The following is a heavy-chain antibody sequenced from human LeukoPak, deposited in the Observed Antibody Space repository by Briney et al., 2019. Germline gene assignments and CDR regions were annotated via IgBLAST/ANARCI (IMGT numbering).Heavy chain of an antibody. Sequence: SETLSLTCTVSGGSISSYYWSWIRQPPGKGLEWIGYIYYSGSTNYNPSLKTRVTISVDTSKNQFSLRLSSVTAADTAVYYCARLSGARIAAAGLFDYWGQGTLVTVSS. V-gene: IGHV4-59*08. CDR3: ARLSGARIAAAGLFDY. J-gene: IGHJ4*02. D-gene: IGHD6-13*01. CDR1: GGSISSYY. CDR2: IYYSGST.